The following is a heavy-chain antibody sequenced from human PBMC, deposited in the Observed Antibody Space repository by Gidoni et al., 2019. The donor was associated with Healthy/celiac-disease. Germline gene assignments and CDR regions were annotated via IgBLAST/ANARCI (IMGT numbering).Heavy chain of an antibody. CDR1: GFPFSSYA. V-gene: IGHV3-23*01. CDR3: AKRAYKGSGSYYY. D-gene: IGHD3-10*01. CDR2: ISTSGGTT. Sequence: EVQLLESGGGLVQPGGSLRLSCAASGFPFSSYAMSWVRQAPGKGLECVSSISTSGGTTYYADSVKGRFTISRDNSENTLYLQMNSLRAEDTAVYYCAKRAYKGSGSYYYWGQGTLVTVSS. J-gene: IGHJ4*02.